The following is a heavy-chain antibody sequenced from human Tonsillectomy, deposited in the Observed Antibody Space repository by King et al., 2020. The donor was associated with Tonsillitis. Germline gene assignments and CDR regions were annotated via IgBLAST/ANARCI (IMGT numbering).Heavy chain of an antibody. CDR2: ITSSSTTI. CDR1: GFTFSTYT. V-gene: IGHV3-48*02. D-gene: IGHD2-2*01. J-gene: IGHJ4*02. CDR3: ARAPYCSGISCLFDY. Sequence: QLVQSGGGLVQPGGSLRLSCAASGFTFSTYTMNWVRQAPGKGLEWVSYITSSSTTIYYADSVKGRFTISRENAKHSLYLQMNSLRDEDTAVYYCARAPYCSGISCLFDYWGQGTLVTVSS.